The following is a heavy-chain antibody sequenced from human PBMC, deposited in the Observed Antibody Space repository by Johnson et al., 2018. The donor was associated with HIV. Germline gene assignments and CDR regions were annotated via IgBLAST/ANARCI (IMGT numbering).Heavy chain of an antibody. CDR2: ISYDGSNK. Sequence: QVHLVESGGGVVQPGRSLRLSCAASGFIFSSYAMHWVRQAPGKGLAWVGLISYDGSNKYYADSVKGRFTISRDNSKNTLYLQMNSLGAEETAVYYGARDLAGTERGNAFDIWGQGTMVTVSS. V-gene: IGHV3-30-3*01. CDR3: ARDLAGTERGNAFDI. J-gene: IGHJ3*02. CDR1: GFIFSSYA. D-gene: IGHD1-1*01.